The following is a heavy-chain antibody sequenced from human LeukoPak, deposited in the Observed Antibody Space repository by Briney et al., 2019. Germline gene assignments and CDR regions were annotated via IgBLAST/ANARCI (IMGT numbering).Heavy chain of an antibody. Sequence: SETLSLTCAVYGGSFSGYYWSWIRQPPGKGLEWLGEINHSGSTNYNPSLRSRVTISVGTSKNQFSLKLSSVTAADTAVYYCARAYYDYWSGYRNWGRGTLVIVSS. CDR2: INHSGST. CDR3: ARAYYDYWSGYRN. J-gene: IGHJ1*01. CDR1: GGSFSGYY. V-gene: IGHV4-34*01. D-gene: IGHD3-3*01.